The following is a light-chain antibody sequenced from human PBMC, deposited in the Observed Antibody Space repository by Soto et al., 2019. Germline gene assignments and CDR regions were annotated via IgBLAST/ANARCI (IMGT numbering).Light chain of an antibody. Sequence: EIVLPQSPGTLSLSPGASSTLSCRASQSVSSSYLAWYQQEPGQAPRLLIYGTSSRATGIPDRFSGSGSGTDFTLTISRLEPEEFAVYFCQHYGGSPWTVGQGTKVDIK. CDR1: QSVSSSY. J-gene: IGKJ1*01. CDR3: QHYGGSPWT. V-gene: IGKV3-20*01. CDR2: GTS.